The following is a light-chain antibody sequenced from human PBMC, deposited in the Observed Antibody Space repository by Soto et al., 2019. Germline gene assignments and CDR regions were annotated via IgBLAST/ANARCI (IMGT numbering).Light chain of an antibody. CDR2: VAS. CDR1: QGISHY. CDR3: QQANSFPIT. Sequence: IQLTQSPSSLSASVGDRVTITCRASQGISHYLAWYQQKPGRAPNLLIYVASTLQSGVLSRFSGSGSGTDFTLTISSLQPEDFATYYCQQANSFPITFGQGTRLEIK. J-gene: IGKJ5*01. V-gene: IGKV1-9*01.